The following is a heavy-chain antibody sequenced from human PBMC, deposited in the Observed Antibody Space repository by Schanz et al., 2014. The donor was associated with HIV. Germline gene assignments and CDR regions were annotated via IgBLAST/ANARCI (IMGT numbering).Heavy chain of an antibody. CDR3: ARDMGLLWFGESPGDLRGGMDV. CDR1: GFTFDDYA. J-gene: IGHJ6*04. V-gene: IGHV3-9*01. D-gene: IGHD3-10*01. CDR2: ISWNSGSI. Sequence: EVQLVESGGGLVQPGRSLRLSCAASGFTFDDYAMSWVRQAPGKGLEWVSGISWNSGSIGYADTVKGRFTISRDNAKNSLYLQMNSLRPEDTALYYCARDMGLLWFGESPGDLRGGMDVWGEGTTVTVSS.